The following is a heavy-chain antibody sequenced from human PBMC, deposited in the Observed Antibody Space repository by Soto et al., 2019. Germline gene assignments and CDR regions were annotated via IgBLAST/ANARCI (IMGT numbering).Heavy chain of an antibody. CDR1: GFTFSNYA. CDR2: ITGSGDYT. V-gene: IGHV3-23*01. D-gene: IGHD3-22*01. J-gene: IGHJ4*02. Sequence: PGGSLRLSCAASGFTFSNYAMSWVRQAPGKGLEWVSSITGSGDYTYYADSVKGRFTISRDNSKNTLYLQMNSLRAEDTAVYYCAKARYYDSTGYSYYFDYWGQGTLVTVS. CDR3: AKARYYDSTGYSYYFDY.